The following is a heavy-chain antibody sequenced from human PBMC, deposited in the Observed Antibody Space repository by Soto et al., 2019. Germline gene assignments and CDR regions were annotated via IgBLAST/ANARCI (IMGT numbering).Heavy chain of an antibody. Sequence: PGGSMRLASAASGFTFSSYAMSWVRQAPGKGLEWVSAISGSGGSTYYADSVKGRFTISRDNSKNTLYLQMNSLRAEDTAVYYCAKALMRVVVTASDAFDIWGQGTMVTVSS. CDR1: GFTFSSYA. CDR2: ISGSGGST. CDR3: AKALMRVVVTASDAFDI. D-gene: IGHD2-21*02. J-gene: IGHJ3*02. V-gene: IGHV3-23*01.